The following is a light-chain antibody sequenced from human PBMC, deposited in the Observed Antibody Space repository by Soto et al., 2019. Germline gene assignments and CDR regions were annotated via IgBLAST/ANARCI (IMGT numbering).Light chain of an antibody. CDR2: GAS. CDR1: KSVIIN. Sequence: EIVMTNSPATLPVSPGERATLACRASKSVIINLACYQQKPGQAPSLPIYGASTRATGIPASFSGSGSETELTLTISSLQSEEFADYYCQQYNTWPCTLGPATKVDIK. V-gene: IGKV3-15*01. J-gene: IGKJ3*01. CDR3: QQYNTWPCT.